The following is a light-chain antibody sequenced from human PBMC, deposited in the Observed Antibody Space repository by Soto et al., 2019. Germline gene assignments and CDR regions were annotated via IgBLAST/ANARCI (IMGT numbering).Light chain of an antibody. J-gene: IGLJ2*01. CDR1: SSNIGRNT. CDR3: AAWDDSLKGVV. CDR2: SNN. V-gene: IGLV1-44*01. Sequence: QSVLTQPPSASGTPGQRVTISCSGSSSNIGRNTVNWYQQLPRMAPKLLIYSNNERPSGVPDRFSGSKSGTSASLAISGLQSEDEADFYCAAWDDSLKGVVFGGGTKLTVL.